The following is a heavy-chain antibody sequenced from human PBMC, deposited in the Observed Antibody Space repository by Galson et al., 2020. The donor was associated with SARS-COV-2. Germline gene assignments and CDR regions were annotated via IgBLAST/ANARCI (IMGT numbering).Heavy chain of an antibody. Sequence: ASETLSLTCTVSGGSISSSSYYWGWIRQPPGKGLEWIGSIYYSGSTYYNPSLKSRVTISVDTSKNQFSLKLSSVTAADTAVYYCARDLYYYDSSGYYRGPTDYWGQGTLVTVSS. CDR1: GGSISSSSYY. J-gene: IGHJ4*02. D-gene: IGHD3-22*01. V-gene: IGHV4-39*07. CDR2: IYYSGST. CDR3: ARDLYYYDSSGYYRGPTDY.